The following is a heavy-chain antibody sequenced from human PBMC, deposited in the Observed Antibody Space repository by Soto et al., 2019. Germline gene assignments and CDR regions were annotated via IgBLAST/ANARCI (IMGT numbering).Heavy chain of an antibody. CDR1: GGTFSSYT. CDR3: ASPSAAAGWFDP. V-gene: IGHV1-69*02. J-gene: IGHJ5*02. Sequence: QVQLVQSGAEVKKPGSSVKVSCKASGGTFSSYTISWVRQAPGQGLEWMGRIIPILGIANYAQKFQGRVTITVDKSTSTAYMELSSLRSEDTAVYYCASPSAAAGWFDPWGQGTLVTVSS. CDR2: IIPILGIA. D-gene: IGHD6-13*01.